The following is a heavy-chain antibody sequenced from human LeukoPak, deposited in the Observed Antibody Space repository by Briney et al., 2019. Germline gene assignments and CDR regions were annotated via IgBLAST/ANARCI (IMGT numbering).Heavy chain of an antibody. CDR1: GFTFSSYG. V-gene: IGHV3-30*18. J-gene: IGHJ4*02. CDR2: ISYDGRNK. Sequence: GRSLRPSRAASGFTFSSYGMHWVRQAPGKGLEWVAVISYDGRNKYYVDSVKGRFTMSRDNSKNTLYLQMNSLRAEDTAVYYCAKDGPSRQPVVPAAVDYWGQGTLVTVSS. D-gene: IGHD2-2*01. CDR3: AKDGPSRQPVVPAAVDY.